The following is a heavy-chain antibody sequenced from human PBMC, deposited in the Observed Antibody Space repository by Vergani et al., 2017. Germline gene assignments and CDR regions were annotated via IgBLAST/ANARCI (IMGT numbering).Heavy chain of an antibody. Sequence: GKGGEGGGGEGKPGGSLRLSCAASGFTFNSYGMHWVRQAPGKGLEWVASIRSDESRRYYGDSMEGPFTISRDNSKNTLSLQMNSLTAEDTAIYYCAGAQGTRAYYYGGFDYWGQGILVTVSS. CDR2: IRSDESRR. CDR1: GFTFNSYG. V-gene: IGHV3-30*02. D-gene: IGHD3-22*01. CDR3: AGAQGTRAYYYGGFDY. J-gene: IGHJ4*02.